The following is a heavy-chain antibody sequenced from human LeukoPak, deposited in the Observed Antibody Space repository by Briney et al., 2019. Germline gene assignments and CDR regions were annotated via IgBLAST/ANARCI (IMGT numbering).Heavy chain of an antibody. J-gene: IGHJ5*02. CDR3: LRVDDTNGHNWFDP. CDR1: GFSFSYYW. V-gene: IGHV3-74*01. Sequence: GGSLRPSCAASGFSFSYYWMHWVRQGSGKGPVWVSRIIGDGTRTDYADSVKGRFTTSRDNAKSTLYLQMNSLTVEDTAVYYCLRVDDTNGHNWFDPWGQGTLVTVSS. CDR2: IIGDGTRT. D-gene: IGHD2-8*01.